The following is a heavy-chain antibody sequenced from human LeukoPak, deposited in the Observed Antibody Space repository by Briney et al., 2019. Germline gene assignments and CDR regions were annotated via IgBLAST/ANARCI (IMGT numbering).Heavy chain of an antibody. D-gene: IGHD1-7*01. V-gene: IGHV3-11*01. J-gene: IGHJ3*02. CDR3: GRDFGLTGTKRSFDI. Sequence: GGSLRLSCAASGFTFSDYYIGWIRQAPGKGLEWLSYISGSGTTMYYADSVKGRFTISRDNAKNSLDLQMNSLRAEDTAVYYCGRDFGLTGTKRSFDIWGQGTMVTVSS. CDR1: GFTFSDYY. CDR2: ISGSGTTM.